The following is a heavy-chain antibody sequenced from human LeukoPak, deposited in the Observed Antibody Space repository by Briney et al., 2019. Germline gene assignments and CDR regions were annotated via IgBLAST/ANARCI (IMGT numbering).Heavy chain of an antibody. CDR3: GRRSNSYYTFDF. CDR1: GFTFSDHY. J-gene: IGHJ4*02. D-gene: IGHD1-26*01. Sequence: GGSLRLSCAASGFTFSDHYMDWVRQAPGKGLEWLARSRDKAKSYSTEHAASVKGRFTISRDNSKNSLYLQMNSLKTEDTAVYYCGRRSNSYYTFDFWGQGTLVTVSS. CDR2: SRDKAKSYST. V-gene: IGHV3-72*01.